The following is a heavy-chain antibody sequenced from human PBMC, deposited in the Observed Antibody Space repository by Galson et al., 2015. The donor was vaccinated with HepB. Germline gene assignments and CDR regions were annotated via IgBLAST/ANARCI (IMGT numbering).Heavy chain of an antibody. CDR1: GFTFSSYS. V-gene: IGHV3-21*01. CDR2: ISSSSGYR. CDR3: ARDLGDEGHYYYYMDV. Sequence: SLRLSCAASGFTFSSYSMNWVRQAPGKGLEWVSSISSSSGYRYYADSVKGRFTISRDNAKNSLYLQMNSLRAEDTAVYYCARDLGDEGHYYYYMDVWGKGTTVTVSS. J-gene: IGHJ6*03.